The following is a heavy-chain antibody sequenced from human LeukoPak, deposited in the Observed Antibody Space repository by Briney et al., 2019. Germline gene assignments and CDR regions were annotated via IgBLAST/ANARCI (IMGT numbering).Heavy chain of an antibody. D-gene: IGHD6-13*01. CDR2: ISGSGGST. J-gene: IGHJ1*01. Sequence: GGSLRLSCAASGFTFNNQAMSWVRQAPGKGLEWVSGISGSGGSTYDADSVKGRFIISRDNSKNTLYLQMNSLRAEDTAVYYCAKGRPSSSSTWYKSEYFHHWGQGTLVTVSS. V-gene: IGHV3-23*01. CDR3: AKGRPSSSSTWYKSEYFHH. CDR1: GFTFNNQA.